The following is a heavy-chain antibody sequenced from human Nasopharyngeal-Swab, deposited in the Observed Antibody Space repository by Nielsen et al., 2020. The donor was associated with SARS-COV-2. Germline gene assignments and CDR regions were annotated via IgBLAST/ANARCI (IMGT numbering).Heavy chain of an antibody. Sequence: GESLKISCAASGFTFSSYAMHWVRQAPGKGLEWVAVISYDGSNKYYADSVKGRFTISRDNSKNTLYLQMNSLGAEDTAVYYCASGGYGDYDAYYYGMDVWGQGTTVTVSS. CDR2: ISYDGSNK. V-gene: IGHV3-30-3*01. CDR1: GFTFSSYA. D-gene: IGHD4-17*01. CDR3: ASGGYGDYDAYYYGMDV. J-gene: IGHJ6*02.